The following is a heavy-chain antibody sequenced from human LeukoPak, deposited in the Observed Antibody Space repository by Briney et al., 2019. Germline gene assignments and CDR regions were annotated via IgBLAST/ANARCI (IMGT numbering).Heavy chain of an antibody. CDR1: GFTFSSYW. D-gene: IGHD1-14*01. J-gene: IGHJ5*02. CDR2: MKQDGSEK. V-gene: IGHV3-7*01. Sequence: GGSLRLSCAASGFTFSSYWVSWVRQAPGKGLEWVANMKQDGSEKYYLDSVKGRFTISRDNAKNSLYLQMNSLRAEDTAVYYCARRESGMDLWGQGTLVTVST. CDR3: ARRESGMDL.